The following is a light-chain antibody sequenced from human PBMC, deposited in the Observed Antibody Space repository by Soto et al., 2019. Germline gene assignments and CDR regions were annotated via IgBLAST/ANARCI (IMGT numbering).Light chain of an antibody. Sequence: DIQMTQSPSSLSASVGDRVTITGQASQDISNYLNWYQQKPGKAPKLLIYDASNLETGVPSRFSGSGSGTDFTFTISSLQPEDIATYYCQQYDNLPWTFGQGTKVDIK. J-gene: IGKJ1*01. CDR3: QQYDNLPWT. CDR2: DAS. V-gene: IGKV1-33*01. CDR1: QDISNY.